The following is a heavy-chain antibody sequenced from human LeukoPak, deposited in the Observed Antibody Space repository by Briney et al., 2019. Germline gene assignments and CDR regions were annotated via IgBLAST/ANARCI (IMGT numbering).Heavy chain of an antibody. V-gene: IGHV4-34*01. CDR3: ARHVVPAANPWFDP. CDR2: IYHSGST. Sequence: SGTLSLTCAVYGGSFSGYYWSWIRQPPGKGLEWIGSIYHSGSTYYNPSLKSRVTISVDTSKNQFSLKLSSVTAADTAVYYCARHVVPAANPWFDPWGQGTLVTVSS. D-gene: IGHD2-2*01. CDR1: GGSFSGYY. J-gene: IGHJ5*02.